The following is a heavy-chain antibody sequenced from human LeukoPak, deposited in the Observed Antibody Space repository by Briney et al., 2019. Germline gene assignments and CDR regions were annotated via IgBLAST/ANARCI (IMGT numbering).Heavy chain of an antibody. V-gene: IGHV4-31*03. D-gene: IGHD3-3*01. J-gene: IGHJ6*02. Sequence: PSETLSLTCTVSGGSISSGGYYWSWIRQHPGKGLEWIGYIYYSGSTYYNPSLKSRVTISVDTSKNQFSLKLSSVTAADTAVYYCARVRRVRYYDFWSGYPDVWGQGTTVTFSS. CDR2: IYYSGST. CDR1: GGSISSGGYY. CDR3: ARVRRVRYYDFWSGYPDV.